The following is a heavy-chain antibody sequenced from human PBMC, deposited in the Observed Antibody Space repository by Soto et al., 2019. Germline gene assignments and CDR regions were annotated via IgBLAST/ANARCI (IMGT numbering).Heavy chain of an antibody. CDR1: GGSISSYF. J-gene: IGHJ3*01. CDR2: IYSSEYT. Sequence: SETLSLTCTVSGGSISSYFWSWIRQPPGKGLEWIGYIYSSEYTDYNPSLKSRVTISVDTSKDQFSLQLNSVTPEDTAVYYCARVPNPFRLKIGYEDAYDFWGQGTMVTVSS. CDR3: ARVPNPFRLKIGYEDAYDF. D-gene: IGHD5-12*01. V-gene: IGHV4-59*12.